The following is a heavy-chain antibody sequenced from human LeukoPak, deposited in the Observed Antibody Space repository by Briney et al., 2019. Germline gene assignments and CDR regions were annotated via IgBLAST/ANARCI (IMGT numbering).Heavy chain of an antibody. J-gene: IGHJ3*01. Sequence: ASVKVSCKSSGYTFTDYHIHWVRQAPGQGLEWMGITYPVGDFTNSAQKFQGRVTMTSDTPTNTFYMELSGLRFDDTAAYYCARDQWGPDGLWGQGTMVTVSS. D-gene: IGHD5-24*01. V-gene: IGHV1-46*01. CDR2: TYPVGDFT. CDR3: ARDQWGPDGL. CDR1: GYTFTDYH.